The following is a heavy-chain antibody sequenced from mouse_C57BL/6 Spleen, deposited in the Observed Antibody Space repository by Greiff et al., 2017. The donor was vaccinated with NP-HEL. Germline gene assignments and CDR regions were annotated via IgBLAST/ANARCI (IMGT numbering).Heavy chain of an antibody. CDR1: GFTFSSYA. J-gene: IGHJ4*01. Sequence: EVKLQESGEGLVKPGGSLKLSCAASGFTFSSYAMSWVRQTPEKRLEWVAYISSGGDYIYYADTVKGRFTISRDNARNTLYLQMSSLKSEDTAMYYCTRDSSGYDAMDYWGQGTSVTVSS. CDR3: TRDSSGYDAMDY. D-gene: IGHD3-2*02. CDR2: ISSGGDYI. V-gene: IGHV5-9-1*02.